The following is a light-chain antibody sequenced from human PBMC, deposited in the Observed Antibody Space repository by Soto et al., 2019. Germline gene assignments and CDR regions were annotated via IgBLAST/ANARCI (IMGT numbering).Light chain of an antibody. CDR1: QTISSW. Sequence: DIQMTQSPSTLSGSVGYRVTITCRASQTISSWLAWYQQTPVKAPKLLIHDATSLASGVPSSFSGSGSGTEFPPTISSLQPDDFATYYCQQYNSYWTFAQGTTGDIK. J-gene: IGKJ1*01. CDR2: DAT. CDR3: QQYNSYWT. V-gene: IGKV1-5*01.